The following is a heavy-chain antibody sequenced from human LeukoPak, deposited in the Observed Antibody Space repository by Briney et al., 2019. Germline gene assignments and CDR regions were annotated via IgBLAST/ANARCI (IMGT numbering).Heavy chain of an antibody. CDR1: GFTFADYA. V-gene: IGHV3-21*01. CDR3: ARDADYYDSSGYYYVGADDAFDI. CDR2: ISSSSSYI. Sequence: GGSLRLSCAASGFTFADYAMSWVRQAPGKGLEWVSSISSSSSYIYYADSVKGRFTISRDNAKNSLYLQMNSLRAEDTAVYYCARDADYYDSSGYYYVGADDAFDIWGQGAMVTVSS. J-gene: IGHJ3*02. D-gene: IGHD3-22*01.